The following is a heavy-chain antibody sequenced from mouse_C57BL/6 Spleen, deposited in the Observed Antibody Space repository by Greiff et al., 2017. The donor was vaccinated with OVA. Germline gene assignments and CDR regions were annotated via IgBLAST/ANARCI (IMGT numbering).Heavy chain of an antibody. V-gene: IGHV1-26*01. J-gene: IGHJ2*01. CDR3: ARETHYYGSSYVGY. Sequence: VQLQQSGPELVKPGASVKISCKASGYTFTDYYMNWVKQSHGKSLEWIGDINPNNGGTSYNQKFKGKATLTVDKSSSTAYMELRSLTSEDSAVYYCARETHYYGSSYVGYWGQGTTLTVSS. CDR2: INPNNGGT. D-gene: IGHD1-1*01. CDR1: GYTFTDYY.